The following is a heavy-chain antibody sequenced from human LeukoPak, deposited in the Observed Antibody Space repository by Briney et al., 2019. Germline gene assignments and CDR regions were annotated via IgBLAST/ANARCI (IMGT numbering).Heavy chain of an antibody. CDR2: IYHSGST. V-gene: IGHV4-4*02. CDR3: AVYYDILTGYYTY. D-gene: IGHD3-9*01. Sequence: SETLSLTCAVSGGSISSSNWWSWVRQPPGKGLEWIGEIYHSGSTNYNPSLKSRVTISVDTSKNQFSLKLSSVTAADTAVYYCAVYYDILTGYYTYWGQGTLVTVSS. J-gene: IGHJ4*02. CDR1: GGSISSSNW.